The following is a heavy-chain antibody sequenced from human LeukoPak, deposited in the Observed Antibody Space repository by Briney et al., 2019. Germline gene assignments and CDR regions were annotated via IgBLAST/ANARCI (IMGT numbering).Heavy chain of an antibody. CDR3: ARVHLEWPSPGDYYYYYMDV. V-gene: IGHV1-69*05. Sequence: GASVKVSCKASGGTFSSYAISWVRQAPGQGLEWMGGIIPNFGTANYAQKFQGRVTITTDESTSTAYMELSSLRSEDTAVDYCARVHLEWPSPGDYYYYYMDVCGKGNTVTVSS. CDR1: GGTFSSYA. D-gene: IGHD3-3*01. J-gene: IGHJ6*03. CDR2: IIPNFGTA.